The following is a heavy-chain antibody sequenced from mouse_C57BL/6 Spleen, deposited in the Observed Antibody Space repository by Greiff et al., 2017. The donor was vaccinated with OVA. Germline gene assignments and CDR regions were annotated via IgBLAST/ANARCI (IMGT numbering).Heavy chain of an antibody. CDR2: IDPSDSYT. J-gene: IGHJ2*01. CDR1: GYTFTSYW. CDR3: ASGAAQATWDY. D-gene: IGHD3-2*02. Sequence: QVHVKQPGAELVKPGASVKLSCKASGYTFTSYWMQWVKQRPGQGLEWIGEIDPSDSYTNYNQKFKGKATLTVDTSSSTAYMQLSSLTSEDSAVYYCASGAAQATWDYWGQGTTLTVSS. V-gene: IGHV1-50*01.